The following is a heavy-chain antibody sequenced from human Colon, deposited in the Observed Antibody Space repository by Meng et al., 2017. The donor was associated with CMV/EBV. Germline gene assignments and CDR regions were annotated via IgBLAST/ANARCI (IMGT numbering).Heavy chain of an antibody. CDR3: ARRFSRYYYDSSGYQANWFDP. CDR2: ISSSSSYI. CDR1: YG. V-gene: IGHV3-21*01. J-gene: IGHJ5*02. Sequence: YGMTWVRQAPGKGLELVSSISSSSSYIYYADSVKGRFTISRDNAKNSLYLQMNSLRAEDTAVYYCARRFSRYYYDSSGYQANWFDPWGQGTLVTVSS. D-gene: IGHD3-22*01.